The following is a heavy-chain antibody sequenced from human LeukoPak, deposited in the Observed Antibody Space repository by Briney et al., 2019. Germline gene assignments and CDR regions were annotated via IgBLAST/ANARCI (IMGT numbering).Heavy chain of an antibody. D-gene: IGHD6-19*01. CDR1: GFTFSSYW. CDR3: ARATSSGWYVNTVD. V-gene: IGHV3-74*01. Sequence: PGGSLRLSCAASGFTFSSYWMHWVRQAPGKGLVWVSRINSDGSSTSYADSVKGRFTISRDHAKNTLYLQMNSLRAEDTAVYYCARATSSGWYVNTVDWGQGTLVTVSS. CDR2: INSDGSST. J-gene: IGHJ4*02.